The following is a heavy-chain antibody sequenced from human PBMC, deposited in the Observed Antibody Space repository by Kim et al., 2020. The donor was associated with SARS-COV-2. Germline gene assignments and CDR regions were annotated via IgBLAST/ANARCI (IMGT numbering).Heavy chain of an antibody. J-gene: IGHJ5*02. V-gene: IGHV4-4*02. D-gene: IGHD2-2*01. Sequence: SETLSLTCAVSGGSISSSNWWSWVRQPPGKGLEWIGEIYHSGSTNYNPSLKSRVTISVDKSKNQFSLKLSSVTAADMAVYYCASGQLRDAGLDPWGQGTLVTVSS. CDR1: GGSISSSNW. CDR2: IYHSGST. CDR3: ASGQLRDAGLDP.